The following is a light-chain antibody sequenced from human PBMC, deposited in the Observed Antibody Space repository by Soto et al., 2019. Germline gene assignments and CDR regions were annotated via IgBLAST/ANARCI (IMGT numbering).Light chain of an antibody. Sequence: DIVMTQSPDSLAVSLGERATINCKSSQSVIHSSNNRSYLAWYQQKPRQPPELLLYGASARESGVPDRFSGSGSGTDFTLTSNSLQAEDVAVYFCQQYYNNPRTFGQGTKVEI. CDR1: QSVIHSSNNRSY. V-gene: IGKV4-1*01. CDR2: GAS. CDR3: QQYYNNPRT. J-gene: IGKJ2*02.